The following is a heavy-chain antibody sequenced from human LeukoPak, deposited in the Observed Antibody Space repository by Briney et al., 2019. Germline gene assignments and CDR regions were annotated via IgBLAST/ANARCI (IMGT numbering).Heavy chain of an antibody. D-gene: IGHD6-13*01. Sequence: GGSLRLSCAASGFTFSIYWMSWVSQAPGKGLEWVANIKQDGSEKYYVDSVKGRFTISRDNAKNSLYLQMNSLRAEDTAVYYCAIAAAGFDYWGQGTLVTVSS. CDR2: IKQDGSEK. CDR3: AIAAAGFDY. V-gene: IGHV3-7*01. J-gene: IGHJ4*02. CDR1: GFTFSIYW.